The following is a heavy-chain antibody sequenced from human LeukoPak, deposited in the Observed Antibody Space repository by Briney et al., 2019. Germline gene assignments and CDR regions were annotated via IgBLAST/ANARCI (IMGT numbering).Heavy chain of an antibody. J-gene: IGHJ4*02. D-gene: IGHD3-22*01. Sequence: GESLKISCKGSGYSFTSYWIGWVRQMPGKGLEWRGIIYPGDSDTRYSPSFQGQVSISADKSISTAYLQWSSLKASDTAMYYCARREYYYDSSGYYSPFDYWGQGTLVTVSS. CDR2: IYPGDSDT. CDR1: GYSFTSYW. V-gene: IGHV5-51*01. CDR3: ARREYYYDSSGYYSPFDY.